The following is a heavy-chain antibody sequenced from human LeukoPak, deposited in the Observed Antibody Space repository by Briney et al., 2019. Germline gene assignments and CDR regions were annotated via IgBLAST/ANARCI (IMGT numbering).Heavy chain of an antibody. D-gene: IGHD6-19*01. CDR2: INPSGGST. CDR1: GYTFTSYY. Sequence: ASVKVSCKASGYTFTSYYMHWVRQAPGEGLEWMGIINPSGGSTSYAQKFQGRVTMTRDMSTSTVYMELSSLRSEDTAVYYCARDPSRYSSGWYNDYWGQGTLVTVSS. CDR3: ARDPSRYSSGWYNDY. V-gene: IGHV1-46*01. J-gene: IGHJ4*02.